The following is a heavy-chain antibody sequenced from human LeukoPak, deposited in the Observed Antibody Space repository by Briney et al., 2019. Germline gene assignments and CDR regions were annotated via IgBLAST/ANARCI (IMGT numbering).Heavy chain of an antibody. CDR1: TFTLRSYA. CDR3: ASRDPCSGDSCYALAY. CDR2: INYSGGST. V-gene: IGHV3-23*01. Sequence: GGSPRLSCVASTFTLRSYAMSWVRQAPGEGLEWVSAINYSGGSTYYLDSVKGRFTISRDNSKSTLYLQMNSLRVEDTAIYYCASRDPCSGDSCYALAYWGQGTLVTVSS. J-gene: IGHJ4*02. D-gene: IGHD2-15*01.